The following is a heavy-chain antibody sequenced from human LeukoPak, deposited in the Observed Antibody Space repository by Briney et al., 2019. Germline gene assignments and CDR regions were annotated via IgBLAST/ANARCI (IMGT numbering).Heavy chain of an antibody. CDR2: IYYSGST. Sequence: SETLSLICTVSGGSISSSSYYWGWIRQPPGKGLEWIGSIYYSGSTYYNPSLKSRVTISVDTSKNQFSLKLSSVTAADTAVYYCARDRTRYNWNDVGAFDIWGQGTMVTVSS. J-gene: IGHJ3*02. CDR1: GGSISSSSYY. CDR3: ARDRTRYNWNDVGAFDI. V-gene: IGHV4-39*07. D-gene: IGHD1-20*01.